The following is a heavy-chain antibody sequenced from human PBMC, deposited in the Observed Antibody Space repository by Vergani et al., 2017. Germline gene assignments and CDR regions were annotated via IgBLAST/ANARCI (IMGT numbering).Heavy chain of an antibody. CDR2: IWYDGSNK. CDR3: AKDLGGCNIISRPSDMDV. CDR1: GFALNRHA. Sequence: QVQLVESGGGVVQPGTSLILSCVVSGFALNRHAMYWVRQAPGKGLECVAVIWYDGSNKYYADSVTGRFTISRENSQNTVNLQMNSVRVDDTAAYYCAKDLGGCNIISRPSDMDVWGKGTVVTV. J-gene: IGHJ6*03. V-gene: IGHV3-33*06. D-gene: IGHD2/OR15-2a*01.